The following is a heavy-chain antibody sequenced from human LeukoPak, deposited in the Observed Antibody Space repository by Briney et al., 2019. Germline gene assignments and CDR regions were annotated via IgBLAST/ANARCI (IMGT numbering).Heavy chain of an antibody. Sequence: PGGSLRLSCAASGFTVSSNYMSWVRQAPGKGLEWVSLIYSGGDTYYAESVKGRFTISRDNSKNTLFLQMKSLRAEDTAVYYCATAQSEMWGPPGHWGQGTLVIVSS. V-gene: IGHV3-53*01. D-gene: IGHD7-27*01. CDR1: GFTVSSNY. CDR2: IYSGGDT. CDR3: ATAQSEMWGPPGH. J-gene: IGHJ4*02.